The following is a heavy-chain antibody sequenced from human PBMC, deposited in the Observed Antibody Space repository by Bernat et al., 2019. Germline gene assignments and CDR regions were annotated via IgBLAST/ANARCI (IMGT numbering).Heavy chain of an antibody. D-gene: IGHD3-22*01. Sequence: QITLKESGPTLVKPTQTLTLSCTFSGFSLTTSRVGVGWIRQSPEKALEWLAVIYGDDDRRYSPSLESRLTITKDTSKNQVVLTMTNMDPVDTATYYCAHSPVTTHLFHFDLWGRGTLVTVSS. CDR2: IYGDDDR. CDR3: AHSPVTTHLFHFDL. CDR1: GFSLTTSRVG. J-gene: IGHJ2*01. V-gene: IGHV2-5*02.